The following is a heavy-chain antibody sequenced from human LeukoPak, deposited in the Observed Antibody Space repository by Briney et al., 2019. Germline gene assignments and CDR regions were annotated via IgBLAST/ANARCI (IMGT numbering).Heavy chain of an antibody. V-gene: IGHV3-48*02. D-gene: IGHD7-27*01. CDR3: GAAGAY. CDR2: ISSSGTAI. Sequence: PGGSLRLSCAAYGFTFSNSMIWVRQAPGKGLEWVSYISSSGTAIYYADSVEGRFTISRDNAKNSLYLQMNSLRDEDKAVCARGAAGAYWGQGTLVTVSS. CDR1: GFTFSNS. J-gene: IGHJ4*02.